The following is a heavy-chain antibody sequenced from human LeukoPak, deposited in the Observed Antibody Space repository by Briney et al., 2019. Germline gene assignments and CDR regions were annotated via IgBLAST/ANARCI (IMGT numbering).Heavy chain of an antibody. CDR3: ARVGIAAAGPFDY. CDR2: IIPIFGTA. Sequence: SVKVSCKASGGTFSSYAISWVRQAPGQGLEWMGGIIPIFGTANYAQKFQGRVTITTDESTSTAYMELSSLRSEDTAVYYCARVGIAAAGPFDYWGQGTLVTVSS. D-gene: IGHD6-13*01. J-gene: IGHJ4*02. V-gene: IGHV1-69*05. CDR1: GGTFSSYA.